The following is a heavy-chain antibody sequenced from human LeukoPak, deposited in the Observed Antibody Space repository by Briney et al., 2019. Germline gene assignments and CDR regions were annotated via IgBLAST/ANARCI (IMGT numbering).Heavy chain of an antibody. Sequence: ASVKVSCKASGYTFTSYDINWVRQATGQGLEWMGWMDPNSGNTGYAQKFQGRVTMTRNTSISTAYMELSSLRSEDTAVYYCARDALQQWLLLDVFDIWGQGTMVTVSS. V-gene: IGHV1-8*01. CDR2: MDPNSGNT. J-gene: IGHJ3*02. D-gene: IGHD6-19*01. CDR3: ARDALQQWLLLDVFDI. CDR1: GYTFTSYD.